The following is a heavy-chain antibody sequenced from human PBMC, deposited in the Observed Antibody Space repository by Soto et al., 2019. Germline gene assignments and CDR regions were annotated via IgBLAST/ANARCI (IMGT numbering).Heavy chain of an antibody. CDR2: IYPGDSET. CDR1: GHSFVTHW. V-gene: IGHV5-51*01. Sequence: PGESLKISCNGSGHSFVTHWIGWVRQMPGKGLEWMGIIYPGDSETKYSPSFQGQVTISADKSISTAYLQWSSLKASDTALYYCVSTINGYFEYWGQGTLVTVYS. CDR3: VSTINGYFEY. D-gene: IGHD5-12*01. J-gene: IGHJ4*02.